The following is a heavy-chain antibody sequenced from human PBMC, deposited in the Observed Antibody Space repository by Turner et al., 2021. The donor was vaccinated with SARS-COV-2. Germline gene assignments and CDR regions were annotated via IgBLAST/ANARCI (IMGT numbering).Heavy chain of an antibody. J-gene: IGHJ4*02. CDR1: GYTFTSFW. CDR2: IYPGDSDT. V-gene: IGHV5-51*03. CDR3: ARGFLNFDI. Sequence: EVRLVQSGAEVREPGESLQISCKGSGYTFTSFWICWVRQVPGKGLEWLGIIYPGDSDTQYHPSFEGQVTISADKSLNTAYLQWSSLEASDTAMYYCARGFLNFDIWGQGTLVSVSA.